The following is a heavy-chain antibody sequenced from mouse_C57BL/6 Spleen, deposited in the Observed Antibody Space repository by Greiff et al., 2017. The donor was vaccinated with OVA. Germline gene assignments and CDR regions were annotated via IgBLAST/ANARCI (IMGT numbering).Heavy chain of an antibody. CDR1: GYAFSSSW. Sequence: VQLQESGPELVKPGASVKISCKASGYAFSSSWMNWVKQRPGKGLEWIGRIYPGDGDTNYNGKFKGKATLTADKSSSTAYMQLSSLTSEDSAVYFCARKGVTTVVEYFDVWGTGTTVTVSS. J-gene: IGHJ1*03. D-gene: IGHD1-1*01. CDR3: ARKGVTTVVEYFDV. CDR2: IYPGDGDT. V-gene: IGHV1-82*01.